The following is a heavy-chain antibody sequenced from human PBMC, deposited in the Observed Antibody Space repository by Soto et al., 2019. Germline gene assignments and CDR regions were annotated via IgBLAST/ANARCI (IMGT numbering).Heavy chain of an antibody. J-gene: IGHJ4*02. D-gene: IGHD6-19*01. CDR1: GDTITNYG. V-gene: IGHV1-18*01. CDR2: IRFYNGNT. CDR3: ASATSIAVAGKES. Sequence: QVQLVQSGGEVRKPGASVKVSCKASGDTITNYGISWVRQAPGQGLEWKGGIRFYNGNTEYAQNLQGRVTLTTDTSTSTAYMELRSLRSDDTAVYYCASATSIAVAGKESWGQGTLVTVSS.